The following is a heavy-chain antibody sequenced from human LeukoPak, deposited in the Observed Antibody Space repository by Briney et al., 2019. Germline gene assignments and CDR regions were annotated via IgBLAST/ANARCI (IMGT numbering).Heavy chain of an antibody. D-gene: IGHD3-10*01. V-gene: IGHV4-39*01. CDR3: ARHSGSGSLSRPFDP. Sequence: SETLSLTCSVSGASVTSGGFYRGWLRQPPGKGLEWIATVYYTGSSYYNPSLKSRATISIDTSKNQFSLNLRPVIAADTALYYCARHSGSGSLSRPFDPWGQGTLVTVSS. CDR1: GASVTSGGFY. CDR2: VYYTGSS. J-gene: IGHJ5*02.